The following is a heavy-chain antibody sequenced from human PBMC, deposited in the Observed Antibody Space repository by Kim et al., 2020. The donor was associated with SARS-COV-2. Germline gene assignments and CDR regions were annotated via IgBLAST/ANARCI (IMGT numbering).Heavy chain of an antibody. J-gene: IGHJ5*02. CDR1: GGSFTGYY. D-gene: IGHD3-10*01. CDR2: INHSRTT. V-gene: IGHV4-34*01. Sequence: SETLSLTCAVYGGSFTGYYWSWIRQPPGKGLEWIGEINHSRTTNYNPSLKSRVTISVDTSKNQFSLKLSSVTAADTAVYYCASAVYYGSGSPEGGFDPWGQGTLVTVSS. CDR3: ASAVYYGSGSPEGGFDP.